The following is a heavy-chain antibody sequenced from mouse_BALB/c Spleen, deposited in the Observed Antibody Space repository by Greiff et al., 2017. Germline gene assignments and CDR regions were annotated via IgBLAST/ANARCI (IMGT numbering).Heavy chain of an antibody. V-gene: IGHV1-9*01. D-gene: IGHD1-1*01. Sequence: VKLQESGAELMKPGASVKISCKATGYTFSSYWIEWVKQRPGHGLEWIGEILPGSGSTNYNEKFKGKAIFTADTSSNTAYMQLSSLTSEDSAVYYCARDGDLRGFAYWGQGTLVTVSA. CDR1: GYTFSSYW. J-gene: IGHJ3*01. CDR2: ILPGSGST. CDR3: ARDGDLRGFAY.